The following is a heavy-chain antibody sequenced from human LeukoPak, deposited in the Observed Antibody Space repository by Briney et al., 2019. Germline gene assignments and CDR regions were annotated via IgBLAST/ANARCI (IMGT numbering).Heavy chain of an antibody. J-gene: IGHJ6*02. Sequence: GASVKVSCKASGYTFTSYDINWVRQATGQGLEWMGWMNPNSGNIGYAQKFQGRVTMTRNTSISTAYMELSSLRSEDTAVYYCARYSSGWLSYYYYGMDVWGQGTTVTVSS. CDR1: GYTFTSYD. CDR2: MNPNSGNI. V-gene: IGHV1-8*01. CDR3: ARYSSGWLSYYYYGMDV. D-gene: IGHD6-25*01.